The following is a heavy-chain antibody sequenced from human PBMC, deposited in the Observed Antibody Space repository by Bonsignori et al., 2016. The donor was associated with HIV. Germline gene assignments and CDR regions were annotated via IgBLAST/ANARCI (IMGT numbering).Heavy chain of an antibody. CDR3: ARNKDYDILTRDY. D-gene: IGHD3-9*01. Sequence: WVRQAPGQGLEWIGWINPKNGDTNYAQRFQGRVTMTRDTSISTAYMELSSLRSDDTAFYYCARNKDYDILTRDYWGQGTLVTVSS. V-gene: IGHV1-2*02. J-gene: IGHJ4*02. CDR2: INPKNGDT.